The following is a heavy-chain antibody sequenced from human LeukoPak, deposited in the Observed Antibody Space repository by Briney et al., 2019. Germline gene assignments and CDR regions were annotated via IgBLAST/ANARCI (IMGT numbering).Heavy chain of an antibody. J-gene: IGHJ3*02. Sequence: SETLSLTCTVSGGSISSYYWSWIRQPPGKGLEWIGYIYYSGSTNYNPSLKSRVTISADTSKNQFSLKLSSVTAADTAVYYCARWANGWYAGSAFDIWGQGTMVTVSS. CDR3: ARWANGWYAGSAFDI. CDR1: GGSISSYY. CDR2: IYYSGST. V-gene: IGHV4-59*08. D-gene: IGHD6-19*01.